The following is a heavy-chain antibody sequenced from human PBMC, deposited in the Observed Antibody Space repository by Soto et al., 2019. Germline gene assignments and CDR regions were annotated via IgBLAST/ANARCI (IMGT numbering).Heavy chain of an antibody. CDR2: MNPNSGNT. D-gene: IGHD6-13*01. Sequence: ASVKVSCKASGYTFTSYDINWVRQATGQGLEWMGWMNPNSGNTGYAQKFQGRVTMTRTTSISTAYMELSSLRSEDTAVYYCACSSSLHYYYYGMDVWGQGTTVTAP. CDR3: ACSSSLHYYYYGMDV. V-gene: IGHV1-8*01. CDR1: GYTFTSYD. J-gene: IGHJ6*02.